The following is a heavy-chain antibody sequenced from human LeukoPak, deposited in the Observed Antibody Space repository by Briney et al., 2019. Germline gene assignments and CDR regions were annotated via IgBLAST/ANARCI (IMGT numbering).Heavy chain of an antibody. CDR2: IYHSGST. J-gene: IGHJ4*02. CDR3: ARDGVTMVRESADY. CDR1: GGSISSGGYY. V-gene: IGHV4-39*07. D-gene: IGHD3-10*01. Sequence: PSQTLSLTCTVSGGSISSGGYYWSWIRQPPGKGLEWIGSIYHSGSTYYNPSLKSRVTISVDTSKNQFSLKLSSVTAADTAVYYCARDGVTMVRESADYWGQGTLVTVSS.